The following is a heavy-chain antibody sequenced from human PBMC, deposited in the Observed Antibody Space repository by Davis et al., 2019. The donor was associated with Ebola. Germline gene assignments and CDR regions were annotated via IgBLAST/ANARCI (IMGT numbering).Heavy chain of an antibody. V-gene: IGHV3-74*01. J-gene: IGHJ6*03. Sequence: PGGSLRLSCAVSGIPFSSNWMHWVRQAPGKGLEWVSRISNDGSTIIYADSVKGRFTISRDNAKNTLYLQMNSLRAEDTAVYYCARGVWFGELNHYYYMDVWGEGTTVTVSS. CDR2: ISNDGSTI. D-gene: IGHD3-10*01. CDR1: GIPFSSNW. CDR3: ARGVWFGELNHYYYMDV.